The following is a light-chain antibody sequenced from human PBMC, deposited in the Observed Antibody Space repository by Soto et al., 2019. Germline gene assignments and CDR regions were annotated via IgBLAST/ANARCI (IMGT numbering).Light chain of an antibody. Sequence: QAVVTQPPSASGTPGQRVTISCSGTSSNIGSRTVNWYQQLPGTAPKLLIYTNNQRPSGVPDRFSGSKSGTSASLAISGLQSEDEADYYCAAWDDSLKGGVFGGGTKVTVL. CDR1: SSNIGSRT. V-gene: IGLV1-44*01. CDR2: TNN. J-gene: IGLJ3*02. CDR3: AAWDDSLKGGV.